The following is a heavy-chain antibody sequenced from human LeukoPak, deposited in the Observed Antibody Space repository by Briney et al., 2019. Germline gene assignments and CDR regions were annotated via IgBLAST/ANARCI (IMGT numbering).Heavy chain of an antibody. V-gene: IGHV4-59*01. CDR1: GGSISSYY. CDR3: ARGGNSYGIYYFDY. J-gene: IGHJ4*02. D-gene: IGHD5-18*01. Sequence: SETLSLTCTVSGGSISSYYWGCIRQPPRKGVGWIGYIYYIGSTNNNPSLKRGVTISVDTSKNPSSRKLSSVTPADTAVNYCARGGNSYGIYYFDYWGEGTLVTLSS. CDR2: IYYIGST.